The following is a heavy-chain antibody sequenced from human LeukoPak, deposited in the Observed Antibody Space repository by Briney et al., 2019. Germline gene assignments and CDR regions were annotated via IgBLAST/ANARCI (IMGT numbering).Heavy chain of an antibody. Sequence: GGSLKLSCAASGFTFSRYSMNWVRQAPGKGLEWVSSIRSSSSYIYYTGSVKGRFTISRDNAKNSLYLQMNSLRAEDTAVYYCARGPPLDYYDITWFDPWGQGTLVTVSS. V-gene: IGHV3-21*01. CDR3: ARGPPLDYYDITWFDP. CDR2: IRSSSSYI. CDR1: GFTFSRYS. D-gene: IGHD3-22*01. J-gene: IGHJ5*02.